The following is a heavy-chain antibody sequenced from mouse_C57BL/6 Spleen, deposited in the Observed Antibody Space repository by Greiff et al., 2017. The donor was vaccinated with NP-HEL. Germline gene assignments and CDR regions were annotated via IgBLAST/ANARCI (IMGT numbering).Heavy chain of an antibody. J-gene: IGHJ3*01. V-gene: IGHV7-3*01. CDR2: IRNKANGYTT. D-gene: IGHD2-5*01. CDR1: GFTFTDYY. CDR3: ARSGAYYSNPFAY. Sequence: EVKLVESGGGLVQPGGSLSLSCAASGFTFTDYYMSWVRQPPGKALEWLGFIRNKANGYTTEYSVSVKGRFTISRDNSQSILYLQMHDLRAEDSATYDCARSGAYYSNPFAYWGQGTLVTVSA.